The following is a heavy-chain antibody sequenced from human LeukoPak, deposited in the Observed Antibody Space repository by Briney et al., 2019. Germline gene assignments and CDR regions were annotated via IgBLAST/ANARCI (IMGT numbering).Heavy chain of an antibody. CDR1: GFTFSSYA. J-gene: IGHJ4*02. Sequence: GGSLRLSCAASGFTFSSYAMSWVRQAPGKGLEWVSLISTSGDSTYYADSVKGRFTISRDDSENTLYLQMNSLRAEDTAVYSRAKRYCTTTSCSFFDSWGQGTLVTVSS. V-gene: IGHV3-23*01. CDR2: ISTSGDST. CDR3: AKRYCTTTSCSFFDS. D-gene: IGHD2-2*01.